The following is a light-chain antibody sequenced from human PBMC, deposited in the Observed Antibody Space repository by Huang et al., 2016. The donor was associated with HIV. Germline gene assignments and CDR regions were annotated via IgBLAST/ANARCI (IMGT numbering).Light chain of an antibody. CDR1: QGIDSW. Sequence: DIQMTQSPSSVTASVGDRVTITCRASQGIDSWLAWYQQRPGKAPKVLIYAASRLQGGVPSRFSGSGSGTDFNLTINTLQPEDFATYYCLQTNSFPYTFGQGTNLEI. CDR2: AAS. V-gene: IGKV1D-12*01. J-gene: IGKJ2*01. CDR3: LQTNSFPYT.